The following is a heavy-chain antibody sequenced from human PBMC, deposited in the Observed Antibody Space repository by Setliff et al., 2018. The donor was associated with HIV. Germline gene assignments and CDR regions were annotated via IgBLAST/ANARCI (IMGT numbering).Heavy chain of an antibody. J-gene: IGHJ4*02. Sequence: GASVKVSCKVSGYTLTELSMHWVRQGRGKGLEWMGGFDPEDGETIYAQKFQDRVTMTEDTSTNTAYMELSSLRSEDTAVYYCARSYGWGGYDSSGYFDYWGQGTLVTVSS. CDR3: ARSYGWGGYDSSGYFDY. D-gene: IGHD3-22*01. CDR2: FDPEDGET. CDR1: GYTLTELS. V-gene: IGHV1-24*01.